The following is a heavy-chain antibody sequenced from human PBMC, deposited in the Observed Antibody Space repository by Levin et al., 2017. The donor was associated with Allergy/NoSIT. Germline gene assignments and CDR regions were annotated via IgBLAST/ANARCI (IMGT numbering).Heavy chain of an antibody. CDR3: ATDPQGGY. CDR1: GFAFSIYA. Sequence: GGSLRLSCSASGFAFSIYAMSWVRQAPGKGLEWVSAMSGSGGSTYYADSVKGRFTISRDNSRNTLYLQMNSLRAEDTAVYYCATDPQGGYWGQGTLVTVSS. CDR2: MSGSGGST. V-gene: IGHV3-23*01. J-gene: IGHJ4*02. D-gene: IGHD3-16*01.